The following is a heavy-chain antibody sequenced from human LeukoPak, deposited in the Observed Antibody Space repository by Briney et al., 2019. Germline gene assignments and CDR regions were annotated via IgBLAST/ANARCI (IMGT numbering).Heavy chain of an antibody. Sequence: ASVEVSCKASGGTFSSYTISWVRQAPGQGLEWMGRIIPILGIANYAQKFQGRVTITADKSTSTAYMELSSLRSEDTAVYYCASEASIISGPPQIDYWGQGTLVTVSS. CDR3: ASEASIISGPPQIDY. V-gene: IGHV1-69*02. CDR1: GGTFSSYT. CDR2: IIPILGIA. D-gene: IGHD3-10*01. J-gene: IGHJ4*02.